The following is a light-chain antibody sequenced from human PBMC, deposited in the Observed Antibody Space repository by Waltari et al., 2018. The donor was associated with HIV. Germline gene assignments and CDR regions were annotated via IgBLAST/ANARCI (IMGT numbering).Light chain of an antibody. CDR3: QTWGTGIRV. CDR2: LNSDGSH. CDR1: SGHSNDA. V-gene: IGLV4-69*01. Sequence: QVVLTQSHSASASLGASVKLTCTLSSGHSNDAIAWHQLQPGKGPRYLMKLNSDGSHTKGDGIPDRFSGSSSGAERYLTISSLQSEDEADYYCQTWGTGIRVFGGGTKLTVL. J-gene: IGLJ3*02.